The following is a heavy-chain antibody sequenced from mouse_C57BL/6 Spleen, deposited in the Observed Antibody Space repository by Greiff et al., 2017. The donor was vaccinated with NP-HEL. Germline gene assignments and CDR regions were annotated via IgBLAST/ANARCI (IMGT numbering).Heavy chain of an antibody. CDR3: EGWILPGYAMDD. D-gene: IGHD2-3*01. CDR2: IHPNSGST. V-gene: IGHV1-64*01. CDR1: GYTFTSYW. Sequence: QVQLKQPGAELVKPGASVKLSCKASGYTFTSYWMHWVKQRPGQGLEWIGMIHPNSGSTNYNEKFKSKATLTVDKSSSTAYMQLSSLTSEDSAVYYCEGWILPGYAMDDWGQGTSVTVSS. J-gene: IGHJ4*01.